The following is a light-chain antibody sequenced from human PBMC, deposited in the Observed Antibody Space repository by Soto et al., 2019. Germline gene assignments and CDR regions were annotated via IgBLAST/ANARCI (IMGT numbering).Light chain of an antibody. J-gene: IGLJ3*02. Sequence: QSMLTQPASASATPGQTVTISCSGRYSNIGSTFVSWYQRLPGTAPKLLIYIIDQRPSGVPDRFSGSKSGTSASLTISGLQSEDEADYFFSSWDYSLDGPVFGGGTKVTVL. CDR2: IID. CDR3: SSWDYSLDGPV. V-gene: IGLV1-44*01. CDR1: YSNIGSTF.